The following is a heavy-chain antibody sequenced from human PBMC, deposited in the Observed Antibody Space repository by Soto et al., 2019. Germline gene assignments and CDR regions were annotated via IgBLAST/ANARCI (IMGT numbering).Heavy chain of an antibody. V-gene: IGHV3-48*02. D-gene: IGHD2-8*01. CDR3: GRDKTWNGVISGFWFDP. Sequence: EEQLVDSGGGLVQRGGSLRLSCSASGFTFSDFAMNWIRQAPGRGLEWISYISTTGTTTYYANSVRGRFTISIDNAKNSLYLQMNSLRDEDTAVYYCGRDKTWNGVISGFWFDPWGQGTLVTVSS. CDR1: GFTFSDFA. J-gene: IGHJ5*02. CDR2: ISTTGTTT.